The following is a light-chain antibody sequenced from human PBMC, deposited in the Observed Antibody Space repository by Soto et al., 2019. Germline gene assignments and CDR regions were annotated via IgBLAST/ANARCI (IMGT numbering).Light chain of an antibody. Sequence: DIQMTQSPSSLSASVGDRVTITCRASESISRHLNWYQQKPGKAPNLLIYAASTLQNGVPSRFSGSGSGTDFTLTISSLQPEDFATYYCQQSYSTLSISLGPGTRLEIK. J-gene: IGKJ5*01. CDR3: QQSYSTLSIS. CDR2: AAS. CDR1: ESISRH. V-gene: IGKV1-39*01.